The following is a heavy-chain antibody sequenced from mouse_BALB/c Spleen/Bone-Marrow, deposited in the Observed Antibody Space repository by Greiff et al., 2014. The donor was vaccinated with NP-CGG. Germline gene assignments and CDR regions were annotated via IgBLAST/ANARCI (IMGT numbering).Heavy chain of an antibody. CDR2: IYPGDGDT. V-gene: IGHV1-80*01. Sequence: QVQLKQSGAELVRPGSSVKISCKASGYAFSSYWMNWVKQRPGQGLEWIGQIYPGDGDTNYSGKFKGKATLIADESSSTAYMQLSSLTSEDSAVYFCAFGNYDFDYWGQGTTLTVSS. CDR1: GYAFSSYW. CDR3: AFGNYDFDY. D-gene: IGHD2-1*01. J-gene: IGHJ2*01.